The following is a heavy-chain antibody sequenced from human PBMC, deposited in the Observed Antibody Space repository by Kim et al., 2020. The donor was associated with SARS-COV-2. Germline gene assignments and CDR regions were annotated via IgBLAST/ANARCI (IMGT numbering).Heavy chain of an antibody. V-gene: IGHV4-34*01. Sequence: SETLSLTCAVYGGSFSGYYWSWIRQPPGKGLEWIGEINHSGSTNYNPSLKSRVTISVDTSKNQFSLKLSSVTAADTAVYYCARGPRHYYGSGSYGNYYYYYGMDVWGQGTTVTVSS. CDR1: GGSFSGYY. CDR3: ARGPRHYYGSGSYGNYYYYYGMDV. J-gene: IGHJ6*02. D-gene: IGHD3-10*01. CDR2: INHSGST.